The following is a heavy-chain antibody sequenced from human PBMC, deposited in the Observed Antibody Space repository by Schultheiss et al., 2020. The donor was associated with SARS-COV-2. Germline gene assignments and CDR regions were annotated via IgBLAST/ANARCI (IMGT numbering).Heavy chain of an antibody. Sequence: GGSLRLSCSVSGFTFSSYAMHWVRQAPGKGLEWVAAISSSGGNTYYADSVKGRFTISRDNSKNTLHLQMNSLRAEDTAVYYCAGTLRFLEWCDSWGQGTLVTVSS. D-gene: IGHD3-3*01. CDR3: AGTLRFLEWCDS. V-gene: IGHV3-23*01. CDR1: GFTFSSYA. CDR2: ISSSGGNT. J-gene: IGHJ4*02.